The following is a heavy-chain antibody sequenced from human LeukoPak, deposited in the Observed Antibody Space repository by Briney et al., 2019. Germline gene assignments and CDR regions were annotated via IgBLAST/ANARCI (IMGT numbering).Heavy chain of an antibody. J-gene: IGHJ4*02. CDR1: GFTFSSYG. CDR3: ARNGGSVGY. CDR2: IWYDGSDK. Sequence: GRSLRLSCAASGFTFSSYGMHWVRQAPGKGLEWVAVIWYDGSDKYYADSVKGRFTISRDNAKNSLYLQMNSLRAEDTAVYYCARNGGSVGYWGQGTLVTVSS. V-gene: IGHV3-33*01. D-gene: IGHD2-8*01.